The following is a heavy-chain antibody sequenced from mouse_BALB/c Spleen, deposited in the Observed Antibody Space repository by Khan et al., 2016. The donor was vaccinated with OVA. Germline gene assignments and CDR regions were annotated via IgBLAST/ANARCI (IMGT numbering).Heavy chain of an antibody. CDR2: IWSDGRT. V-gene: IGHV2-6-2*01. CDR3: ARHQFPLSMDS. J-gene: IGHJ4*01. CDR1: GFSLTSFA. Sequence: VELVESGPDLVAPSQSLSITCSVSGFSLTSFAIHWVRQPPGKGLEWLVVIWSDGRTTYNSSLKSRLSISKDNSKSQVFLKINSLQTDDTAMYYCARHQFPLSMDSWGRGTSVTVSS.